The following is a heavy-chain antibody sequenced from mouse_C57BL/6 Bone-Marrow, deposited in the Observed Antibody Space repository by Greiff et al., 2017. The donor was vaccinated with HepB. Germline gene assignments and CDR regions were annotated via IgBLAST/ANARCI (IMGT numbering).Heavy chain of an antibody. D-gene: IGHD2-4*01. CDR1: GYTFTDHT. Sequence: VQLQQSDAELVKPGASVKISCKVSGYTFTDHTIHWMKQRPEQGLEWIGYIYPRDGSTKYNEKFKGKATLTADKSSSTAYMQLNSLTSEGSAVYFGAARDYGAVSPYWYFDVWGTGPTVTVSS. V-gene: IGHV1-78*01. CDR2: IYPRDGST. CDR3: AARDYGAVSPYWYFDV. J-gene: IGHJ1*03.